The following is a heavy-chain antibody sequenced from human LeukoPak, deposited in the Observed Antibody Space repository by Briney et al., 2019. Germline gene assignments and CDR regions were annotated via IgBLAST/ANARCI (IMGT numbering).Heavy chain of an antibody. D-gene: IGHD3-3*01. V-gene: IGHV4-38-2*01. CDR3: ARGADFWSGYRHYYYYYMDV. CDR2: SYHSGST. Sequence: SGTLSLTCAVSGYTFSSDYFWGWSRQPPGRGQGGIGSSYHSGSTYYTQSVKGRFTISVDKSKNQFSLKMNTLTAADTAVYFCARGADFWSGYRHYYYYYMDVWGKGTTVTVSS. CDR1: GYTFSSDYF. J-gene: IGHJ6*03.